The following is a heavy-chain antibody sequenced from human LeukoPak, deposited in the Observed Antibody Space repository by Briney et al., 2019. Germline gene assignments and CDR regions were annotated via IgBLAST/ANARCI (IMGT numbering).Heavy chain of an antibody. CDR1: GFTFDDYA. CDR3: AKGQRGSDYCGSGTLIDY. V-gene: IGHV3-43D*03. Sequence: GGSLRLSCAASGFTFDDYAVHWVRRAPGKGLEWVSLISWDGGSTYYADSVKGRFTISRDNSKNSLYLQMNSLRAEDTALYYCAKGQRGSDYCGSGTLIDYWGQGTLVTVSS. J-gene: IGHJ4*02. CDR2: ISWDGGST. D-gene: IGHD3-10*01.